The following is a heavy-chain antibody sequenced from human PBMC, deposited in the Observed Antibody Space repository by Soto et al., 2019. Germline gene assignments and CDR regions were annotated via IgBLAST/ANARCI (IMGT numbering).Heavy chain of an antibody. J-gene: IGHJ5*02. D-gene: IGHD3-10*01. CDR1: GFTFSNAW. CDR2: IKSKTDGGTT. Sequence: EVQLVESGGGLVKPGGSLRLSCAASGFTFSNAWMSWVRQAPGKGLEWVGRIKSKTDGGTTDYAAPVKGRFTISRDDSKNTLYLQMNSLKTEDPAVYYCTTILWFGELYSWGQGTLVTVSS. V-gene: IGHV3-15*01. CDR3: TTILWFGELYS.